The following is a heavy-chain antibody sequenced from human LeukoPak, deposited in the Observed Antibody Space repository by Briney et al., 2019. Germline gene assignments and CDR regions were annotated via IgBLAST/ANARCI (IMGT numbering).Heavy chain of an antibody. V-gene: IGHV3-7*01. CDR2: IKQDGSEK. D-gene: IGHD6-13*01. Sequence: GGSLRLSCTASGFTLGDYAMSWVRQAPGKGLEWVANIKQDGSEKYYVDSVKGRLTISRDNAKNSLYLQMNSLRAEDTAVYYCARVDSSSWSPAEYFQHWGQGTLATASS. CDR3: ARVDSSSWSPAEYFQH. CDR1: GFTLGDYA. J-gene: IGHJ1*01.